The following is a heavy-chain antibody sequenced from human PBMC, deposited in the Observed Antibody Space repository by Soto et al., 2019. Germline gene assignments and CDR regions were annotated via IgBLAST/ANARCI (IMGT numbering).Heavy chain of an antibody. CDR1: GFSLSTNGGG. V-gene: IGHV2-5*01. J-gene: IGHJ6*02. Sequence: QITLKESGPTLVKPTQTLTLTCTFSGFSLSTNGGGVVWIRQPPGKALAGLALIYGNEDKRYSPSLKSRLTITKDTSKNQVVLTMTNMDPVDTGTYYCARRPNWGMDGLGVWGQGTTVTVSS. CDR2: IYGNEDK. D-gene: IGHD7-27*01. CDR3: ARRPNWGMDGLGV.